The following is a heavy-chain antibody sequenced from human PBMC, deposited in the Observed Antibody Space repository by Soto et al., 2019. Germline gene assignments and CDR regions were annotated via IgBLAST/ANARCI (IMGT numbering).Heavy chain of an antibody. J-gene: IGHJ3*01. Sequence: QVQLVQSGAEVKKPGASVKVSCKASGYTFTSYGISWVRQAPGQGLEWMGWISAYNGNTNYAQKLQGRVTMTTDTSTSTAYMELRSLRSDDTAVYYCARESWRAEGYSSGWYGNAAFDLWGQGTMVTVSS. D-gene: IGHD6-19*01. V-gene: IGHV1-18*01. CDR3: ARESWRAEGYSSGWYGNAAFDL. CDR1: GYTFTSYG. CDR2: ISAYNGNT.